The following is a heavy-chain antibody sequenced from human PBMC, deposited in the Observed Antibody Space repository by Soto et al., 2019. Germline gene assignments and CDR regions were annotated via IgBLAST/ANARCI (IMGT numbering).Heavy chain of an antibody. CDR3: ARVAFWSGYFPYGMDV. CDR1: CDSISNSNYY. D-gene: IGHD3-3*01. CDR2: MNYLGRT. Sequence: SETLSLTCTVSCDSISNSNYYWGWIRQPPGKGLEWIGIMNYLGRTYHSPSLKSRIIISVDTSKNQFSVKLTSVTAADTAVYYCARVAFWSGYFPYGMDVWGQGTTVTVSS. V-gene: IGHV4-39*07. J-gene: IGHJ6*02.